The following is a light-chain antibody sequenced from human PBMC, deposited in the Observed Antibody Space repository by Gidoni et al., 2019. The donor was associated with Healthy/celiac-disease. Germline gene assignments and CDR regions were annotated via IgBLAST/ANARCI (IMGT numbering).Light chain of an antibody. Sequence: DIVMTQSPDSLAVSLGERSTIHCKSSQSVLYSSNNKSYVAWYQQKPGQPPKLLIYWASTRESGVPDRFSGSGSGTDFTLTISSLQAEDVAVYYCQQYYSTPPYTFGQXTKLEIK. V-gene: IGKV4-1*01. J-gene: IGKJ2*01. CDR2: WAS. CDR3: QQYYSTPPYT. CDR1: QSVLYSSNNKSY.